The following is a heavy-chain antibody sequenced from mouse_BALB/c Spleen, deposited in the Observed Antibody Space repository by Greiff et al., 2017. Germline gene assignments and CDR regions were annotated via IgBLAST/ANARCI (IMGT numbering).Heavy chain of an antibody. V-gene: IGHV5-6-5*01. D-gene: IGHD1-2*01. CDR1: GFTFSSYA. Sequence: EVNVVESGGGLVKPGGSLKLSCAASGFTFSSYAMSWVRQTPEKRLEWVASISSGGSTYYPDSVKGRFTISRDNARNILYLQMSSLRSEDTAMYYCARGYGYYFDYWGQGTTLTVSS. CDR2: ISSGGST. J-gene: IGHJ2*01. CDR3: ARGYGYYFDY.